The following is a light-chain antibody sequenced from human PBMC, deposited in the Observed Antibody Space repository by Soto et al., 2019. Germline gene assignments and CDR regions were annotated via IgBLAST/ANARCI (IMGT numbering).Light chain of an antibody. CDR3: QQDNDWPLT. V-gene: IGKV3D-15*01. CDR1: QSVDSN. CDR2: GAS. J-gene: IGKJ4*01. Sequence: EIVMTQSPATLSVSPGDGATLSCRASQSVDSNLAWYQQKPGQTPRLLMYGASTRPTGIPARFSGSGSGTEFTRTIISLQSEDSAVYYCQQDNDWPLTFGGGTKVEIK.